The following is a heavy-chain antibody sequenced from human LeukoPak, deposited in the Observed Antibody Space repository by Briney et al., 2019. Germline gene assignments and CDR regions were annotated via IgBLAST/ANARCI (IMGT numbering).Heavy chain of an antibody. D-gene: IGHD5-18*01. J-gene: IGHJ5*02. CDR3: ARRYSYGYESWFDP. CDR1: GGSISSSSYY. CDR2: IYYSGST. V-gene: IGHV4-39*01. Sequence: PSETLSLTCTVSGGSISSSSYYWGWIRQPPGKGLEWIGSIYYSGSTYYNPSLKSRVTISVDTSKNQFSLKLSSVTAADTAVYYCARRYSYGYESWFDPWGQGTLVTVSS.